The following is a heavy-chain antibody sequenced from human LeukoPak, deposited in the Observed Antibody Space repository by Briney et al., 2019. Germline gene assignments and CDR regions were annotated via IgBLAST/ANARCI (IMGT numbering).Heavy chain of an antibody. CDR3: ACLIHDYDDTMRDY. CDR2: INDSGGT. Sequence: SETLSLTCAVYGGTFSRYYWSWIRQPPGKGLEWIGEINDSGGTYYNPSLKSRVTISVDTSNNQFSLKLSSVTAADTAVYYCACLIHDYDDTMRDYWGQGTLVTVSS. J-gene: IGHJ4*02. D-gene: IGHD4-17*01. V-gene: IGHV4-34*08. CDR1: GGTFSRYY.